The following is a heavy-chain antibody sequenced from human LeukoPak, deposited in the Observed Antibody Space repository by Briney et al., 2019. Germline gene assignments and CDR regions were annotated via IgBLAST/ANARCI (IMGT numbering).Heavy chain of an antibody. Sequence: ASVKVSCKASGGTFSSYAISWVRQAPGQGLEWMGGLIPIFGTANYAQKFQGRVTITAGESTSTAYMELSSLRSEDTAVYYCAREKGLTIFGGEGWFDPWGQGTLVTVSS. J-gene: IGHJ5*02. CDR3: AREKGLTIFGGEGWFDP. D-gene: IGHD3-3*01. V-gene: IGHV1-69*13. CDR1: GGTFSSYA. CDR2: LIPIFGTA.